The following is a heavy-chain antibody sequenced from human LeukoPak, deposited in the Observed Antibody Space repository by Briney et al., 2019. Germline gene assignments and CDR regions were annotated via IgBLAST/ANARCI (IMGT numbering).Heavy chain of an antibody. D-gene: IGHD3-22*01. J-gene: IGHJ4*02. Sequence: SETLSLTCTVSGGSISSSSYYWGWIRQPPGKGLEWIGSIYYSGSTYYNPSLKSRVTISVDTSKNQFSLKLSSVTAADTAVYYCASARITMIVVVITEEGFDYWGQGTLVTVSS. V-gene: IGHV4-39*01. CDR3: ASARITMIVVVITEEGFDY. CDR1: GGSISSSSYY. CDR2: IYYSGST.